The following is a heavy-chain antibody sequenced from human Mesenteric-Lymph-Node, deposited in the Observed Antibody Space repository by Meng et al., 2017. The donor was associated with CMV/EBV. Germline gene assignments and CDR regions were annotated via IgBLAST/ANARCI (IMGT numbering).Heavy chain of an antibody. CDR2: VYNSGST. Sequence: SETLSFTCTVSGGSVSSGGYYWSWIRQPPGKGLEWIGYVYNSGSTKYNPSLKSRVTFSLDTSKNQFSLNLRSLTAADTAVYYCARDSVTIFGFGFDPWGQGTLVTVSS. CDR1: GGSVSSGGYY. CDR3: ARDSVTIFGFGFDP. D-gene: IGHD3-3*01. J-gene: IGHJ5*02. V-gene: IGHV4-61*08.